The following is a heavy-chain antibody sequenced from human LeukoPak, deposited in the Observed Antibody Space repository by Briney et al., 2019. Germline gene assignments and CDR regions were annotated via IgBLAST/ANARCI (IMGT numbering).Heavy chain of an antibody. CDR1: GGSISSYY. CDR3: ARLVGYYDSSGYSDAFDI. V-gene: IGHV4-59*01. J-gene: IGHJ3*02. Sequence: SETLSLTCTVSGGSISSYYWSWIWQPPGKGLEWIGYIYYSGSTNYNPSLKSRVTISVDTSKNQFSLKLSSVTAADTAVYYCARLVGYYDSSGYSDAFDIWGQGTMVTVSS. D-gene: IGHD3-22*01. CDR2: IYYSGST.